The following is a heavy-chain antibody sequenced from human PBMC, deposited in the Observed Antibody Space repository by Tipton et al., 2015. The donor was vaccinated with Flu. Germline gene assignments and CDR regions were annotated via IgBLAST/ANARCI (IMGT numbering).Heavy chain of an antibody. D-gene: IGHD4-17*01. CDR2: INTDGSST. CDR1: GFSLKNYW. Sequence: SLRLSCAASGFSLKNYWMHWVRQAPGKGLEWVPRINTDGSSTTYAESVKGRFTISRDNAKNTLYLQMNSLRAEDTALYHCAREGFSTVTTHWFDPWGQGTLVTVSS. V-gene: IGHV3-74*03. CDR3: AREGFSTVTTHWFDP. J-gene: IGHJ5*02.